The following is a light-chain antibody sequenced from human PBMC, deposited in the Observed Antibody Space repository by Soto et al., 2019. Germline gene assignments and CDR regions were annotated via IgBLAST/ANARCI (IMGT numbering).Light chain of an antibody. J-gene: IGKJ4*01. V-gene: IGKV4-1*01. CDR3: QQDYTTPLS. Sequence: DIVMTQSPDSLAVSLGERATINCKSSQRVLYSSNHQNYLAWYQQKPGQPPQLLIYWASTRESGVPDRFSGSGSWTDFTLTISSLQAEDVAVDDCQQDYTTPLSFGGGTKVEIK. CDR2: WAS. CDR1: QRVLYSSNHQNY.